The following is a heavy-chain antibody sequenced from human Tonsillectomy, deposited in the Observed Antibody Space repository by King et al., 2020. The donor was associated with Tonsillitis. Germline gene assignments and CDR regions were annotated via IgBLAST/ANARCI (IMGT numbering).Heavy chain of an antibody. V-gene: IGHV4-30-4*01. J-gene: IGHJ5*02. Sequence: VQLQESGPGLVKPSQTLSLTCTVSAGSISSGDYYWNWIRQPPGKGLEWIGYIYYSGRTYYNPSLKSRVTISVDTSKNQFSLKLTSVTAADTAVYYCARLVGGFNWFDPWGQGTLVTVSS. D-gene: IGHD2-15*01. CDR3: ARLVGGFNWFDP. CDR1: AGSISSGDYY. CDR2: IYYSGRT.